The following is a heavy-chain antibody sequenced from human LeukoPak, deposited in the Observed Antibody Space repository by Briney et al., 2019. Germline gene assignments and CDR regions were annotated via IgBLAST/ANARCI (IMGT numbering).Heavy chain of an antibody. Sequence: PSETLSLTCAVYGGSFSGYYWSWIRQPPGKGLEWIGEINHSGNTNYNPSLKSRVTISVDTSRNQFSLKLSSVTAADTAVYYCARVRGVAGTNYYYGMDVWGQGTTVTVSS. CDR1: GGSFSGYY. J-gene: IGHJ6*02. V-gene: IGHV4-34*01. CDR3: ARVRGVAGTNYYYGMDV. CDR2: INHSGNT. D-gene: IGHD6-19*01.